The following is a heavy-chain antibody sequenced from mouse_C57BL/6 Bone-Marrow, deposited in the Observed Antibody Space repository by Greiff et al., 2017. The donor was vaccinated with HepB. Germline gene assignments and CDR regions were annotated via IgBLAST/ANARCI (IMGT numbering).Heavy chain of an antibody. CDR1: GFTFTDYY. CDR3: ARYGELGVYFDY. CDR2: IRNKANGYTT. V-gene: IGHV7-3*01. Sequence: EVNLVESGGGLVQPGGSLSLSCAASGFTFTDYYMSWVRQPPGKALEWLGFIRNKANGYTTEYSASVKGRFTISRDNSQSILYLQMNALRAEDSATYYCARYGELGVYFDYWGQGTTLTVSS. J-gene: IGHJ2*01. D-gene: IGHD4-1*01.